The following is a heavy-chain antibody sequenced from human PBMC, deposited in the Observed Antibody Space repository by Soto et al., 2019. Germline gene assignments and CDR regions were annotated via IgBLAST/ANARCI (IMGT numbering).Heavy chain of an antibody. CDR3: ARSATSGDQHFIDS. V-gene: IGHV1-18*01. Sequence: QVQVLQSGPEVKRPGASVTVSCKTSGYTFSTSGISWVRQAPGQGLEWVGWIRPDNGNVKYAQHFQGRISLTRDNSLTPLFLELRDLRPEDTGLYYCARSATSGDQHFIDSWGQGTLVTVSS. D-gene: IGHD7-27*01. CDR2: IRPDNGNV. CDR1: GYTFSTSG. J-gene: IGHJ4*02.